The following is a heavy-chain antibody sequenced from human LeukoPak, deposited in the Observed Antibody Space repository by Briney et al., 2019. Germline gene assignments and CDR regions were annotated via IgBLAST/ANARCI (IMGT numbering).Heavy chain of an antibody. CDR2: INPIFGTA. Sequence: SVKVSCKASGYTFTGYYMHWVRQAPGQGLEWMGWINPIFGTANYAQKFQGRVTITADESTSTAYMELSSLRSEDTAVYYCARAPKYCSSTSCYSHFDYWGQGTLVTVSS. V-gene: IGHV1-69*13. CDR3: ARAPKYCSSTSCYSHFDY. D-gene: IGHD2-2*01. J-gene: IGHJ4*02. CDR1: GYTFTGYY.